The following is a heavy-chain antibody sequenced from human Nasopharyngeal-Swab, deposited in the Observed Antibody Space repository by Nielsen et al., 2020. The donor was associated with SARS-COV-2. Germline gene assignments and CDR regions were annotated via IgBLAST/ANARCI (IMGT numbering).Heavy chain of an antibody. J-gene: IGHJ3*02. D-gene: IGHD3-9*01. CDR2: ISGSGGST. CDR3: ATYYDILTGYSEAFDI. CDR1: GSTFSNYA. Sequence: GESLKISCAASGSTFSNYAMNWVRQVPGKGLEWVSAISGSGGSTYYADSVKGRFTISRDNAKNSLYLQMNSLRAEDTAVYYCATYYDILTGYSEAFDIWGQGTMVTVSS. V-gene: IGHV3-23*01.